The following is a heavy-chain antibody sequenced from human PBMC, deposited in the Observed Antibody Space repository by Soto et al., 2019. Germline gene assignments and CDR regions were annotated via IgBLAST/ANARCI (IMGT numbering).Heavy chain of an antibody. CDR2: VKSKVDGETI. CDR3: SADLPDWGAYAFDY. V-gene: IGHV3-15*07. J-gene: IGHJ4*02. D-gene: IGHD3-16*01. Sequence: EVQLVESGGGVVEPGGSLRLSCAASGFTFNGAWMNWVRQGPGKGLEWVGRVKSKVDGETIDYAAPVKGRFTISRDDSRNMVYLQMNSLSTEDTAMYYCSADLPDWGAYAFDYWGKGALVTVSS. CDR1: GFTFNGAW.